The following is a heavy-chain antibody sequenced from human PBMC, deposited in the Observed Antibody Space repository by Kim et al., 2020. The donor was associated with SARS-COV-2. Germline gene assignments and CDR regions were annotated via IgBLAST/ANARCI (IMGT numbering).Heavy chain of an antibody. D-gene: IGHD1-1*01. V-gene: IGHV3-23*01. Sequence: GGSLRLSCAASGFAFSSYFMNWVRQAPGQGLEWVSGINERGDVADYADSVKGRFTVTRDNFKNSLQLHLNGLRVDDTAVYYCVRRRKDTKYFDYCGQGTL. CDR2: INERGDVA. J-gene: IGHJ4*02. CDR3: VRRRKDTKYFDY. CDR1: GFAFSSYF.